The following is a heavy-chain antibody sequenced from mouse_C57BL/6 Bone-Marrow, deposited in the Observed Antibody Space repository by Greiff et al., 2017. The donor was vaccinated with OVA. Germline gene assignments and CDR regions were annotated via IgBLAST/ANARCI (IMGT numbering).Heavy chain of an antibody. CDR2: IRPGGGP. CDR1: GFSLPTYA. CDR3: ARNKDGYDSWFAY. D-gene: IGHD2-2*01. J-gene: IGHJ3*01. V-gene: IGHV2-9-1*01. Sequence: VKLQESGPGLVAPSQTLSITCTASGFSLPTYAIAWVRQQPGKGLEWLGEIRPGGGPNYNSALKAKLSISKDNSKSKVFLKMNRLRADDTARYYCARNKDGYDSWFAYWGQGTLVTVSA.